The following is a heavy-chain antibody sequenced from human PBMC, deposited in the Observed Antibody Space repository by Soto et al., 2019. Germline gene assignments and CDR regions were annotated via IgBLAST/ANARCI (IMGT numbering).Heavy chain of an antibody. V-gene: IGHV1-2*04. CDR1: GYTFNDYY. CDR2: INPNGGGP. Sequence: ASVKVSCKDSGYTFNDYYLYWVRQAPGQGLEWFAWINPNGGGPTYAQNFRDWVTVIINTSIGKAYLEQPGLESDDTAIYYRARQQQKYNRSFYQYYAMDLWSQRSRVPVSS. D-gene: IGHD3-16*02. J-gene: IGHJ6*02. CDR3: ARQQQKYNRSFYQYYAMDL.